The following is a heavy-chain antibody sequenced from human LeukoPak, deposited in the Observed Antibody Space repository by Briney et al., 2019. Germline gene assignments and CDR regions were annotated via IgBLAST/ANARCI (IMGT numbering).Heavy chain of an antibody. Sequence: PSETLSLTCNVSGGSISSSSYYWGWIRQPPGKGLEWIGSIYYSGSTYYNPSLKSRVTISVDTSKNQFSLKLSSVTAADTAVYYCASVAVGRFDYWGQGTLVTVSS. D-gene: IGHD6-19*01. CDR3: ASVAVGRFDY. J-gene: IGHJ4*02. V-gene: IGHV4-39*07. CDR2: IYYSGST. CDR1: GGSISSSSYY.